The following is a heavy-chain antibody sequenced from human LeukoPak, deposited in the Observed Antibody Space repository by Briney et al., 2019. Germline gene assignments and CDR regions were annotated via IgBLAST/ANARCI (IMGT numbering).Heavy chain of an antibody. Sequence: SETLSLTCAVYGGSFSGYYWSWIRQPPGKGLEWIGEINHSGSTSYNPSLKSRLTISVDTSKNQFSLKLSSVTAADTAVYYCARVITSGLYYFDYWGQGTLVTVSS. J-gene: IGHJ4*02. D-gene: IGHD5-12*01. V-gene: IGHV4-34*01. CDR2: INHSGST. CDR1: GGSFSGYY. CDR3: ARVITSGLYYFDY.